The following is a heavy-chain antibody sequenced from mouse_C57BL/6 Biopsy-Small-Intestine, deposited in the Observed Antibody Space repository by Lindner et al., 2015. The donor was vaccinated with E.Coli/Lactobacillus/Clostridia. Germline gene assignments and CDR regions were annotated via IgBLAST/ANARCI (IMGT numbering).Heavy chain of an antibody. CDR1: GGTIGSYA. CDR3: AGNRGGFVVVGQGGEADP. V-gene: IGHV1S126*01. CDR2: IMPVFGTI. D-gene: IGHD1-3*01. Sequence: SVKVSCKASGGTIGSYALNWVRQAPGQGLEWMGGIMPVFGTIKYAQKFRDRVTIIADKSTNTAYMELSSLTSDDTAVYYCAGNRGGFVVVGQGGEADPWGQGTPVTVSS. J-gene: IGHJ4*01.